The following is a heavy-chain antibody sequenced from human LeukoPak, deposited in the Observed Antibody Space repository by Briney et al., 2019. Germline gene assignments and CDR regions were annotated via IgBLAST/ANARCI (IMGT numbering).Heavy chain of an antibody. D-gene: IGHD6-25*01. V-gene: IGHV4-4*07. CDR2: MYTSGSI. CDR3: QRTDYYYGMDV. Sequence: SETLSLTSTVSSGSISAFFWSWIRQPAGKGLEYIGHMYTSGSIGYNPSLKSRVTMSVDTSKNQISLKLSSVTAADTAVYYCQRTDYYYGMDVWGQGTTVTVSS. CDR1: SGSISAFF. J-gene: IGHJ6*02.